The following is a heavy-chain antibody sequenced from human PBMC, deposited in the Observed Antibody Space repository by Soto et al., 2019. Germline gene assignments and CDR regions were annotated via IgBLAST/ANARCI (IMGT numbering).Heavy chain of an antibody. CDR1: VDSISTYY. V-gene: IGHV4-4*07. Sequence: SETLSLSCTVSVDSISTYYWRWIRRPAGKGLEWIGRIDASGNTSYNPSLKSRVNMSADTSKKQFSLKLTSVTAADTAVYYCARFFNNRCQPEGIHVWGQGTTVTVSS. D-gene: IGHD1-20*01. J-gene: IGHJ6*02. CDR3: ARFFNNRCQPEGIHV. CDR2: IDASGNT.